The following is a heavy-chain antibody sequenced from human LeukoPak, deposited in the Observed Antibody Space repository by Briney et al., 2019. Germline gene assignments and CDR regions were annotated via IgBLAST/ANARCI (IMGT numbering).Heavy chain of an antibody. CDR3: AKGSVWQWLSTYGGYFDY. CDR1: GFTVSSNY. V-gene: IGHV3-53*05. CDR2: IYSGGST. J-gene: IGHJ4*02. Sequence: GGSLRLSCAASGFTVSSNYMSWVRQAPGKGLEWVSIIYSGGSTFYADSVKGRFTISRDNSKNTLYLQMNSLRAEDTAVYYCAKGSVWQWLSTYGGYFDYWGQGTLVTVSS. D-gene: IGHD6-19*01.